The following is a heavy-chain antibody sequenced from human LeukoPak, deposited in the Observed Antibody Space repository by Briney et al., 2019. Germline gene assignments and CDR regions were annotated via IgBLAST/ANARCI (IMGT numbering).Heavy chain of an antibody. CDR2: IWYDGSNK. CDR3: AKDNY. J-gene: IGHJ4*02. Sequence: GGSLRLSFAASGFTFSSYGMHWVRQAPGKGLEWVAVIWYDGSNKYYADSVKGRFTISRDNSKNTLYLQMNSMRAGNTAVYYCAKDNYRGQGTLVTVSS. CDR1: GFTFSSYG. V-gene: IGHV3-33*06.